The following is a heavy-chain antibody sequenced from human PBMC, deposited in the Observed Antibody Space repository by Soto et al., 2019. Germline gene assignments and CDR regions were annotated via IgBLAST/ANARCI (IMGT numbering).Heavy chain of an antibody. Sequence: EVQLVESGGGLVQPGGSLRLSCAASGFTFSSYWMSWVRQAPGKGLEWVANIKQDGSEKYYVDSVKGRFTISRDNAKNSLYLEMNGLRAEDTAVYYCARDPYGDYETTFDYWGPGTLVTVSS. D-gene: IGHD4-17*01. CDR1: GFTFSSYW. V-gene: IGHV3-7*01. CDR2: IKQDGSEK. CDR3: ARDPYGDYETTFDY. J-gene: IGHJ4*02.